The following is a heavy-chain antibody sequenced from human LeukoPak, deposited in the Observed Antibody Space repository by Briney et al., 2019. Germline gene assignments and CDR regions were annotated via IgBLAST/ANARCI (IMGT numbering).Heavy chain of an antibody. V-gene: IGHV3-53*01. CDR3: ARDSSGPAF. Sequence: GGSLRLSCAASGFIVSNNYTSWVRQAPGKGLEWVSVIYSGGGAFYSDSVKGRFTISRDYSKNTLYLQMNGLRADDTAVYYCARDSSGPAFWGQGTLVTVSS. J-gene: IGHJ4*02. CDR2: IYSGGGA. CDR1: GFIVSNNY. D-gene: IGHD6-19*01.